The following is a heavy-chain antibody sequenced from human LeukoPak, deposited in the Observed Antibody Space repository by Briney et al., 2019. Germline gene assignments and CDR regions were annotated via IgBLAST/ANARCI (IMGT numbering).Heavy chain of an antibody. CDR2: INPNSGGT. Sequence: ASVKVSCEASGSTFTGYYMHWVRQAPGQGLEWMGWINPNSGGTNYAQKFQGRVTMTRDTSISTAYMELSRLRSDDTAVYYCARAGSGSYYVAGAFDIWGQGTMVTVSS. CDR1: GSTFTGYY. CDR3: ARAGSGSYYVAGAFDI. J-gene: IGHJ3*02. V-gene: IGHV1-2*02. D-gene: IGHD1-26*01.